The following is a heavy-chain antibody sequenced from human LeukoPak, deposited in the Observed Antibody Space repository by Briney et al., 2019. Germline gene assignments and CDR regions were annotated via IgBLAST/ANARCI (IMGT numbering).Heavy chain of an antibody. J-gene: IGHJ4*02. CDR1: GYIFTSYL. V-gene: IGHV5-51*01. CDR3: ARGEKGYSSGWSLSWVY. D-gene: IGHD6-19*01. CDR2: IYFGDSDT. Sequence: GESVQISCKGSGYIFTSYLIGWVRQMPGKGPEWMGIIYFGDSDTRYSPSFQGQVTISADKSISTAYLQWSSLKASDTAMYYCARGEKGYSSGWSLSWVYWGQGTLVTVSS.